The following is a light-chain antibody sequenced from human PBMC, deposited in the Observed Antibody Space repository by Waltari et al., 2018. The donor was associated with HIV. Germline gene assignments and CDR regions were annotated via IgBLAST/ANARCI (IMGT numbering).Light chain of an antibody. V-gene: IGKV1-6*01. J-gene: IGKJ1*01. CDR1: QGITND. Sequence: AIQMTQSPPSVSASVGYKVSITCRASQGITNDLGWYQEKPGEAPKLLIYAASSLQTGVPSRFSGSGSGTDFTLTISNLQPEDFATYYCLQDFSYPRTFGQGTKVEIK. CDR2: AAS. CDR3: LQDFSYPRT.